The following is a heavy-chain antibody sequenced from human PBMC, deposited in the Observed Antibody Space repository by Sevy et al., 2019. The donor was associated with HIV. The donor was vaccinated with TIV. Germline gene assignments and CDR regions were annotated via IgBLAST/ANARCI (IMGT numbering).Heavy chain of an antibody. CDR2: ISGSASTPYYGGAD. CDR3: ARGLLARPRGDYWYFDL. V-gene: IGHV3-23*01. D-gene: IGHD6-6*01. Sequence: GGSLRLSCTASGFTFSTYAMSWVRQAPGKGREWVSGISGSASTPYYGGADYYADSVKGRFTITRDNAKNTLYLEMNSLRDEDSAVFHCARGLLARPRGDYWYFDLWGRGTLVTVSS. J-gene: IGHJ2*01. CDR1: GFTFSTYA.